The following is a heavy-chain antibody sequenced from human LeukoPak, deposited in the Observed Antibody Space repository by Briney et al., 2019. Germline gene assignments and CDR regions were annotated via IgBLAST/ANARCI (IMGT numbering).Heavy chain of an antibody. V-gene: IGHV1-3*01. CDR2: INAGNGNT. J-gene: IGHJ3*02. D-gene: IGHD3-22*01. CDR1: GYTFTSYA. Sequence: ASVKVSCKASGYTFTSYAMHWVRQAPGQRLEWMGWINAGNGNTKYSQKFQGRVTITRDTPASTAYMELSSLRSEDTAVYYCATRGGSGYRYNRDAFDIWGQGTMVTVSS. CDR3: ATRGGSGYRYNRDAFDI.